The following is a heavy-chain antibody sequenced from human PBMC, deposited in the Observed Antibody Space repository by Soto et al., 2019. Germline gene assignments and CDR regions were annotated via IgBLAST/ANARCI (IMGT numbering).Heavy chain of an antibody. V-gene: IGHV4-59*08. CDR2: IYYSGST. Sequence: SXTLSLTCTVSGGSMSSYYWSWIRQPPVKGLEWIGYIYYSGSTNYNPSLKSRVTISVDTSKNQFSLKLSSVTAADTAVYYCARHANYYYYYMDVWGKGTTVTVSS. CDR1: GGSMSSYY. CDR3: ARHANYYYYYMDV. J-gene: IGHJ6*03.